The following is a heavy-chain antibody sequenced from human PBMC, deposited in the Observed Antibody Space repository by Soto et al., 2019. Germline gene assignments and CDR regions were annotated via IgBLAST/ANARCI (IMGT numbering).Heavy chain of an antibody. D-gene: IGHD2-15*01. CDR3: ARDCWRPGPTPEYYYYMDV. CDR1: GFTFSSYS. Sequence: GGSLRLSCAASGFTFSSYSMNWVRQAPGKGLEWVSYISSSSSTIYYADFVKGRFTISRDNAKNSLYLQMNSLRAEDTAVYYCARDCWRPGPTPEYYYYMDVWGKGTTVTVSS. CDR2: ISSSSSTI. V-gene: IGHV3-48*01. J-gene: IGHJ6*03.